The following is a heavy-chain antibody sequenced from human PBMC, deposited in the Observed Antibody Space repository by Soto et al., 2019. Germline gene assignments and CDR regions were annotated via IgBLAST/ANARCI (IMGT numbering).Heavy chain of an antibody. V-gene: IGHV1-2*02. D-gene: IGHD1-7*01. J-gene: IGHJ4*02. CDR1: GYTFKDYF. Sequence: ASVKVSCKASGYTFKDYFLHWVRQAPGQGLEWMGWINSNTGGTNYAQKFQGRVTMTRDTPISTAYMELSRLTSDDTAVYHCARESVVTGTHHFDYWGQGTLVIVSS. CDR2: INSNTGGT. CDR3: ARESVVTGTHHFDY.